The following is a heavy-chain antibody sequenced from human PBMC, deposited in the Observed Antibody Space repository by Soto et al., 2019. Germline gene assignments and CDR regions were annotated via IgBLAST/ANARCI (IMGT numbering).Heavy chain of an antibody. CDR1: GYTFTSYG. V-gene: IGHV1-18*01. J-gene: IGHJ3*02. CDR3: ARAGMYDILTGYSASAFDI. Sequence: GASVKVSCKASGYTFTSYGISWVRQAPGQGLEWMGWISAYNGNTNYAQKLQGRVTMTTDTSTSTAYMELRSLRSDDTAVYYCARAGMYDILTGYSASAFDIWGQGTMVTVSS. CDR2: ISAYNGNT. D-gene: IGHD3-9*01.